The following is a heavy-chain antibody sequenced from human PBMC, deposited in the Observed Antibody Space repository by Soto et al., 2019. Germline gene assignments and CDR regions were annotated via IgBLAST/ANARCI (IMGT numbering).Heavy chain of an antibody. CDR3: AKEAEYSGYDYYFDY. J-gene: IGHJ4*02. CDR1: GFTFSSYG. D-gene: IGHD5-12*01. V-gene: IGHV3-30*18. CDR2: ISYDGSNK. Sequence: PGGSLRLSCAASGFTFSSYGMHWVRQAPGKGLECVAVISYDGSNKYYADSVKGRFTISRDNSKNTLYLQMNSLRAEDTAVYYCAKEAEYSGYDYYFDYWGQGTLVTVS.